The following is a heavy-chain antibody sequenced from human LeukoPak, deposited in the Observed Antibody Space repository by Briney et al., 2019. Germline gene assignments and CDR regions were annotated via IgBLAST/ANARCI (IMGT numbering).Heavy chain of an antibody. CDR2: IDGGNGNV. CDR3: TSRAAGYDHGIDV. J-gene: IGHJ6*02. D-gene: IGHD3-16*01. Sequence: ASVKVSCKASGYTFTYYGMHWVRQVPGQRPEWMGWIDGGNGNVEYSQKFQGRLSISRDTSATTDFMELSNLRSEDSAVYYCTSRAAGYDHGIDVWGQGTTVTVSS. CDR1: GYTFTYYG. V-gene: IGHV1-3*01.